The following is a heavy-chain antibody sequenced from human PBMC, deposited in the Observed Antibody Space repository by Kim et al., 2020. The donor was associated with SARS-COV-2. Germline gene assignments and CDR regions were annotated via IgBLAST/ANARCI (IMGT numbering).Heavy chain of an antibody. D-gene: IGHD3-3*01. V-gene: IGHV3-23*01. CDR1: GFTFSSYA. Sequence: GGSLRLSCAASGFTFSSYAMSWVRQAPGKGLEWVSAISGSGGSTYYADSVKGRFTISRDNSKNTLYLQMNSLRAEDTAVYYCAKGYYDFWSYYYYGMDVWGQGTTVTVSS. CDR3: AKGYYDFWSYYYYGMDV. J-gene: IGHJ6*02. CDR2: ISGSGGST.